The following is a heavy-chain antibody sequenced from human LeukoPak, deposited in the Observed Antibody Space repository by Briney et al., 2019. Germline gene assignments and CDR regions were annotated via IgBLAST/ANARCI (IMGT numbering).Heavy chain of an antibody. V-gene: IGHV4-4*07. CDR1: GGSITSYY. D-gene: IGHD2-15*01. CDR2: MYASGST. J-gene: IGHJ4*02. Sequence: SGTVSLTCTVSGGSITSYYWSWIRQPAGKGLEWIGRMYASGSTNYNPSLKSRVTMSIDTSKNEFSLKLSSVTAADTAIYYCARDFSGGERDYWGQGTLVTVSP. CDR3: ARDFSGGERDY.